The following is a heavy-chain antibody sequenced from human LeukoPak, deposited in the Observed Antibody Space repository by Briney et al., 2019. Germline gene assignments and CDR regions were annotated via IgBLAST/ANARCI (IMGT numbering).Heavy chain of an antibody. J-gene: IGHJ2*01. CDR3: ARDSLLRGSGWDYWYFDL. V-gene: IGHV4-61*01. Sequence: PSETLSLTCTVSGGSVSNGNYYWSWIRRPPGKGLEWIGNMHYSGSTNYNPSLKSRVTISVDTSMNQLSLLLTSATAADTAVYYCARDSLLRGSGWDYWYFDLWGRGTLVTVSS. D-gene: IGHD6-25*01. CDR2: MHYSGST. CDR1: GGSVSNGNYY.